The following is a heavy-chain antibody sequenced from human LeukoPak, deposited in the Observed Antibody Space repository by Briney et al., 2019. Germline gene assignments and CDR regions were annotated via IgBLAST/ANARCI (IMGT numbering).Heavy chain of an antibody. CDR1: GGSISLSYYY. V-gene: IGHV4-39*07. CDR3: ARESLTWLQSRTSWFDP. Sequence: PSETLSLTCSVSGGSISLSYYYWGWIRQPPGKALEWIGGVYYSGTTSYNPSLKSRVTISVHTSKNQFSLRLSSVTAADTAVYYCARESLTWLQSRTSWFDPWGQGTLVTVSS. D-gene: IGHD5-24*01. J-gene: IGHJ5*02. CDR2: VYYSGTT.